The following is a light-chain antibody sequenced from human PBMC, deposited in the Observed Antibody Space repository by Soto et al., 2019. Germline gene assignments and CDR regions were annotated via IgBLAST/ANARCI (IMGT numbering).Light chain of an antibody. CDR3: QQFNSYPRT. CDR1: QGISSA. V-gene: IGKV1-13*02. CDR2: DAS. J-gene: IGKJ1*01. Sequence: AIPLTQSPSSLSASVGDRVTIICRASQGISSALAWYQQKPGKAPKLLIYDASSLESGVPSRFSGSGSGTDFTLTISSLQPEDFATYYCQQFNSYPRTFGQGTKVEIK.